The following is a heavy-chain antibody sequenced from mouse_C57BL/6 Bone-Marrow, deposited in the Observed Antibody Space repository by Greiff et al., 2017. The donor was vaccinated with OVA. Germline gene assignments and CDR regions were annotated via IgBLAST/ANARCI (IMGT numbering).Heavy chain of an antibody. D-gene: IGHD3-2*02. V-gene: IGHV1-54*01. CDR3: ARGGLRLPFDY. Sequence: QVQLQQSGAELVRPGTSVKVSCKASGYAFTNYLIEWVKQRPGQGLEWIGVINPGSGGTNYNEKFKGKATLTADKSSSTAYMQLRSLTSEDSAVYFCARGGLRLPFDYWGQGTTLTVSS. CDR2: INPGSGGT. CDR1: GYAFTNYL. J-gene: IGHJ2*01.